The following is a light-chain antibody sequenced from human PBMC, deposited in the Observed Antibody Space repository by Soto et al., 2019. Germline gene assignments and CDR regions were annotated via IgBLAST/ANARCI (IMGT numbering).Light chain of an antibody. J-gene: IGKJ4*01. V-gene: IGKV1-5*03. CDR1: QRISTW. CDR3: QHFLTYPLT. Sequence: GDRVTITCRASQRISTWLAWYQQKPGKAPKLLIYEASILQRGVPSRFSGSGSGTAFTLTISGLQADDFATYYCQHFLTYPLTFGGGTKVDI. CDR2: EAS.